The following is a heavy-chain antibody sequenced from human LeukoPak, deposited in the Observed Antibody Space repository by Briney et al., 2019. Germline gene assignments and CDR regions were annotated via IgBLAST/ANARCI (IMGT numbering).Heavy chain of an antibody. J-gene: IGHJ5*02. D-gene: IGHD3-10*01. Sequence: GGSLRLSCAASGFTFSSYGMHWVRQAPGKGLEWVAVIWYDGSNKYYADSVKGRFTISRDNSKNTLYLQMNSLRAEDTAVYYCARDRSPSGHNWFEPWGQGTLVTVSS. CDR3: ARDRSPSGHNWFEP. V-gene: IGHV3-33*01. CDR2: IWYDGSNK. CDR1: GFTFSSYG.